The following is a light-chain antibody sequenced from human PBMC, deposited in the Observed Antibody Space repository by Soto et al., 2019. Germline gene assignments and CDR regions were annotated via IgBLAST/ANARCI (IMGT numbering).Light chain of an antibody. V-gene: IGLV1-40*01. CDR1: SSNIGAGYD. Sequence: QSVLTQPPSVSGAPGQRVTISCTGSSSNIGAGYDVHWYQQLPGTAPKLLIYGNNNRPSRVPDRFSGSKSGTSASLAITGLQAEDEADYCCQSYDSSLSGSFVLGTGTKLTVL. J-gene: IGLJ1*01. CDR3: QSYDSSLSGSFV. CDR2: GNN.